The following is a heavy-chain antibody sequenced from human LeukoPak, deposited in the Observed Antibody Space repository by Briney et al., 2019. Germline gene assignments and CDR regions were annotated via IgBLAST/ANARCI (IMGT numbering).Heavy chain of an antibody. CDR2: ISAYNGNT. D-gene: IGHD1-26*01. CDR1: GYTFTSYG. CDR3: ARDRAGWELTGNFDY. V-gene: IGHV1-18*01. J-gene: IGHJ4*02. Sequence: GASVKVSCKASGYTFTSYGISWVRQAPGQGLEWMGWISAYNGNTNYAQKLQGRVTMTTGTSTSTAYMELRSLRSDDTAVYYCARDRAGWELTGNFDYWGQGTLVTVSS.